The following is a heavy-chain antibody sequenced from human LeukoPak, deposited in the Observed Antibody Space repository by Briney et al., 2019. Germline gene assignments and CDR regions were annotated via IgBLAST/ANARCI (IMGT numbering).Heavy chain of an antibody. J-gene: IGHJ4*02. CDR1: GGTFSSYA. CDR3: ARDSGGYCSGGSCYSGPLDY. V-gene: IGHV1-69*01. CDR2: IIPIFGTA. D-gene: IGHD2-15*01. Sequence: SVKVSCKASGGTFSSYAISWVRQAPGQGLEWMGGIIPIFGTANYAQKFQGRVTITADESTSTAYKELSSLRSEDTAVYYCARDSGGYCSGGSCYSGPLDYWGQGTLVTVSS.